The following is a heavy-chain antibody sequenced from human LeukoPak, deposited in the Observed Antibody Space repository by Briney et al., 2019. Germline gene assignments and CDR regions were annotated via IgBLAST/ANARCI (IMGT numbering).Heavy chain of an antibody. CDR1: GFTFSSYS. CDR3: ARDEGSGYDFWSGYLPGYFDY. CDR2: ISSSSSTI. V-gene: IGHV3-48*04. D-gene: IGHD3-3*01. J-gene: IGHJ4*02. Sequence: PGGSLRLSCAASGFTFSSYSMNWVRQAPGKGLEWVSHISSSSSTIYYADSVKGRFTISRDNAKNSLYLQMNSLRAEDTAVYYCARDEGSGYDFWSGYLPGYFDYWGQGTLVTVSS.